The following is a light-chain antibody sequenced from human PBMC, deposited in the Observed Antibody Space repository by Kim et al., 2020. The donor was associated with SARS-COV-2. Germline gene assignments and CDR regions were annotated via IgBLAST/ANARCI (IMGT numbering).Light chain of an antibody. CDR3: CSYRTTTTLLV. CDR2: DIR. J-gene: IGLJ3*02. CDR1: NLYIVPHYF. V-gene: IGLV2-14*03. Sequence: HSTTISCTRTNLYIVPHYFVSLYQQRPGKAPILSIYDIRQRPSGVSNRFSGSKSDNTASLTISGLQPEDEADYYCCSYRTTTTLLVFGGGTQLTVL.